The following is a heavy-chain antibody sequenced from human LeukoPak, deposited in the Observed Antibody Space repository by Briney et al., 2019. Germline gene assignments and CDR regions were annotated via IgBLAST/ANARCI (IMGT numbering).Heavy chain of an antibody. J-gene: IGHJ4*02. CDR2: ISSSSSYI. Sequence: SGGSLRLSCAASGFTFSSYSMNWVRQAPGKGLEWVSSISSSSSYIYYADSVKGRFTISRDNAKNSLYLQMNSLRAEDTAVYYCARDRAYYDFWSGYSHWGQGTLVTVSS. CDR1: GFTFSSYS. V-gene: IGHV3-21*01. CDR3: ARDRAYYDFWSGYSH. D-gene: IGHD3-3*01.